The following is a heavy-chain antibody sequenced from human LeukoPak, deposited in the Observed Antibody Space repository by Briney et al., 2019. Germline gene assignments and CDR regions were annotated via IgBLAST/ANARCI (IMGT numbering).Heavy chain of an antibody. V-gene: IGHV3-48*03. Sequence: PGGSLRLSCAASGFTFSSYEMNWVRQAPGKGLEWVSYISSSGSTIYYADSMKGRFTISRDNAKNSLYLQMNSLRAEDTAVYYCARGVYYFDYWGQGTLVTVSS. CDR3: ARGVYYFDY. J-gene: IGHJ4*02. D-gene: IGHD2-8*01. CDR2: ISSSGSTI. CDR1: GFTFSSYE.